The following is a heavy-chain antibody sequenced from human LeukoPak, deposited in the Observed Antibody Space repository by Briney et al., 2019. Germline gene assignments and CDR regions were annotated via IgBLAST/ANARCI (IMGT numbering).Heavy chain of an antibody. CDR1: GFTFSSYA. CDR3: AKVDCSGGTCSRYNGMDV. J-gene: IGHJ6*02. V-gene: IGHV3-23*01. Sequence: PGGSLRLSCAASGFTFSSYAMRWVRQAPGKGLEWVSTITGSGGSTYYADSVKGRFTISRDNSKNTLYLQMNTLRAEDTAVYYCAKVDCSGGTCSRYNGMDVWGQGTTVTVSS. CDR2: ITGSGGST. D-gene: IGHD2-15*01.